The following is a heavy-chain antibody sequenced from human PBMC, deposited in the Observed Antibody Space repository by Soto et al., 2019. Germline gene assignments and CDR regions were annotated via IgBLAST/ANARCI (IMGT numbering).Heavy chain of an antibody. CDR3: ARDITKGLDV. D-gene: IGHD1-20*01. Sequence: QVHLVQSGAEVKKPGASVKVSCKASGYTFTSCGISWVRQAPGQGLEWMGLINTYNGYTNYPQNFQGRVTMTTDTSTGTVYMELRSLTSDDTAVYYCARDITKGLDVWGQGTTVTVSS. J-gene: IGHJ6*02. CDR2: INTYNGYT. V-gene: IGHV1-18*01. CDR1: GYTFTSCG.